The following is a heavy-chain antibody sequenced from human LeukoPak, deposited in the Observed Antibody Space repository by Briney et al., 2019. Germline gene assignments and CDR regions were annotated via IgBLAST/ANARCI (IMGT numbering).Heavy chain of an antibody. J-gene: IGHJ4*02. Sequence: GGSLRLSCAASGFSFSSYWMHWVRQTPGKGLVWDSRLSSDGSTTSYADSVKGRFTISRDNAKNTLYLQMNSLRAEDTAVYFCARGAPAPEFDYWGQGTLVTVSS. V-gene: IGHV3-74*01. CDR2: LSSDGSTT. CDR1: GFSFSSYW. CDR3: ARGAPAPEFDY.